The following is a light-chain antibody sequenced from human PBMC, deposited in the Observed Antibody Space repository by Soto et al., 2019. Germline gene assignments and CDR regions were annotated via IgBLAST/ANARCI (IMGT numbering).Light chain of an antibody. Sequence: DIVMTQSPLSLPVTPGEPASISCRSSQSLLHSNGYNYLDWYQQKSGQAPRLLIFGASTRITGIPDRFSGSGSGTDFTLTISRLEPEDFAVYYCQHYGSSPWTFGQGTKVDIK. V-gene: IGKV3-20*01. CDR3: QHYGSSPWT. CDR1: QSLLHSNGYNY. CDR2: GAS. J-gene: IGKJ1*01.